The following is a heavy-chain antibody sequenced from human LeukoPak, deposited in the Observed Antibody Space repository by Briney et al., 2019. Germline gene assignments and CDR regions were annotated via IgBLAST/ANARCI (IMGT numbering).Heavy chain of an antibody. D-gene: IGHD6-6*01. CDR2: ISGSGGST. CDR1: GFTFSSFA. CDR3: AKDLKRIAARHNFDY. V-gene: IGHV3-23*01. J-gene: IGHJ4*02. Sequence: GGSLILSCAASGFTFSSFAMSRVRQAPGKELEWVSAISGSGGSTYYADSVKGRFTISRDNSKNTLYLQMNSLRAEDTAVYYCAKDLKRIAARHNFDYWGQGTLDTVSS.